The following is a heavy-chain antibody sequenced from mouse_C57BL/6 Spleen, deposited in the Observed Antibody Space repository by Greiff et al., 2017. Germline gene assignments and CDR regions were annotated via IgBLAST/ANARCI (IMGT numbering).Heavy chain of an antibody. D-gene: IGHD1-1*01. V-gene: IGHV1-69*01. CDR2: IDPSDSYT. Sequence: QVQLQQPGAELVMPGASVKLSCKASGYTFTSYWMHWVKQRPGQGLEWIGEIDPSDSYTNYNQKFKGKSTLTVDKSSSTAYMQLSSLAAEDSAVYYCARGRYDGSSEGRYVDVWGTGTTVTVSS. J-gene: IGHJ1*03. CDR3: ARGRYDGSSEGRYVDV. CDR1: GYTFTSYW.